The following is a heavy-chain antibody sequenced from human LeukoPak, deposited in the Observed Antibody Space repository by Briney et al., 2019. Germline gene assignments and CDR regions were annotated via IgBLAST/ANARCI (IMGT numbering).Heavy chain of an antibody. J-gene: IGHJ6*04. CDR2: ISYDGSNK. V-gene: IGHV3-30*18. CDR1: GFTFSSYG. CDR3: AKDWQQLVPTYYGMGV. D-gene: IGHD6-13*01. Sequence: GRSLRLSCAASGFTFSSYGMHWVRQAPGKGLEWVAVISYDGSNKYYADSVKGRFTISRDNSKNTLYLQMNSLRAEDTAVYYCAKDWQQLVPTYYGMGVWGKGTTVTVSS.